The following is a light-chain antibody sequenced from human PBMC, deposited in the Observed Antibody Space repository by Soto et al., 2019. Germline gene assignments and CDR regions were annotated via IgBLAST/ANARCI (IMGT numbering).Light chain of an antibody. V-gene: IGKV3-20*01. CDR3: HQYAYSPLT. CDR1: QTVGRDY. CDR2: GAT. J-gene: IGKJ4*01. Sequence: EIVFTQSPGTLSMSPWEGATLSCRASQTVGRDYLAWYQQKPGQAPSLLVHGATSRATGIPDRFSGSGSGTDFNLTIRRLEPEDFAVYFCHQYAYSPLTFGGGTKVDIK.